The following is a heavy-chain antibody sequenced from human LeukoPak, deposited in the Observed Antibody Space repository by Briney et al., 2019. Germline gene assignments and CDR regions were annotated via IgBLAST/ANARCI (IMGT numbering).Heavy chain of an antibody. J-gene: IGHJ4*02. V-gene: IGHV3-30*18. CDR2: ISYDGSNK. D-gene: IGHD5-18*01. CDR3: AKDHRVHSQSPIQLYDY. CDR1: GFTFSSYG. Sequence: QTGGSLRLSCAASGFTFSSYGMHWVRQAPGKGLEWVAVISYDGSNKYYADSVKGRFTISRDNSKNTLYLQMNSLRAEDTAVYYCAKDHRVHSQSPIQLYDYWGQGTLVTVSS.